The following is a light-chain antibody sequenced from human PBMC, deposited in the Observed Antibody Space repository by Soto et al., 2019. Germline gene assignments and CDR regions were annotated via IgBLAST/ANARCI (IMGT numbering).Light chain of an antibody. CDR2: AAS. V-gene: IGKV3-20*01. CDR1: QSVSSNY. Sequence: EIVLTQSPGTLSLSPGERAALSCRASQSVSSNYLAWYQQKLGQAPRLLISAASSRATGIPDRFSGSASGTDFTLTISRLEPEDFATYFCQQSHSTPLTFGGGTKVDLK. J-gene: IGKJ4*01. CDR3: QQSHSTPLT.